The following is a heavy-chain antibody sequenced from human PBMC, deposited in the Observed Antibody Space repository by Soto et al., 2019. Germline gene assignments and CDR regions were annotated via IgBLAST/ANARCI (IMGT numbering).Heavy chain of an antibody. V-gene: IGHV3-15*01. CDR2: IRSKTDGGTA. CDR1: GFGFSNAW. J-gene: IGHJ5*02. Sequence: EVQLVESGGGLVKPGGSLRLSCAASGFGFSNAWMSWVRQSPGKGLEWIGRIRSKTDGGTADYAAPVEGSFTFSRDYSKHTLYLQMNSLKIEDTAVYYCTTDSPYCSGGTGHSGGFDPWGQGTLVTVSS. CDR3: TTDSPYCSGGTGHSGGFDP. D-gene: IGHD2-15*01.